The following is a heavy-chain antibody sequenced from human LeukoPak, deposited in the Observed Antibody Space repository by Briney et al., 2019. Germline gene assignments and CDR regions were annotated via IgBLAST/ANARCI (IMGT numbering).Heavy chain of an antibody. V-gene: IGHV4-59*08. J-gene: IGHJ4*02. D-gene: IGHD3-9*01. Sequence: SETLSLTCTVSGGSISSYYWSWIRQPPGQGLEWIGYIYYKGNTNYNPSLKSRVTISVDTSKNQFSLKLSSVTAADTAVYYCARRHDILTGYPFDYWGLGTLVTVSS. CDR3: ARRHDILTGYPFDY. CDR1: GGSISSYY. CDR2: IYYKGNT.